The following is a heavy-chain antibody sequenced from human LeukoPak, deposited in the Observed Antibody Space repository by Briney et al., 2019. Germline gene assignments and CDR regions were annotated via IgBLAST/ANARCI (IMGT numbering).Heavy chain of an antibody. CDR1: GGSISSSSYY. CDR2: IYYSGST. V-gene: IGHV4-39*01. D-gene: IGHD1-7*01. J-gene: IGHJ4*02. CDR3: ATNNWNYEVVDY. Sequence: PSETLSLTCTVSGGSISSSSYYWGWIRQPPGKGLEWIGSIYYSGSTYYNPSLKSRVTISVDTSKNQFSLKLSSVTAADTAVYYCATNNWNYEVVDYWGQGTLVTVSS.